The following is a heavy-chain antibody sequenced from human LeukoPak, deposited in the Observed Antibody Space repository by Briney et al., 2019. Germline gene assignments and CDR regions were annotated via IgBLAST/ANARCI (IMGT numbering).Heavy chain of an antibody. CDR1: GFTFSSYG. Sequence: GGSLRLSCAASGFTFSSYGMHWVRQAPGKGLEWVAVIWYDGSNKYYADSVKGRFTISRDNSKNSLYLQMNSLRAEDTAVYYCARVVARGTNWFDPWGQGTLVTVSS. J-gene: IGHJ5*02. CDR3: ARVVARGTNWFDP. D-gene: IGHD1-1*01. V-gene: IGHV3-33*01. CDR2: IWYDGSNK.